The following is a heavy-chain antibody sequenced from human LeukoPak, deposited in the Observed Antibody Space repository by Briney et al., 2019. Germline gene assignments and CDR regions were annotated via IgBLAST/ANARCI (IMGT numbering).Heavy chain of an antibody. V-gene: IGHV4-59*12. D-gene: IGHD3-22*01. J-gene: IGHJ3*02. Sequence: SETLSLTCTVSGGSISSYYWSWIRQPPGRGLEWIGFIYQSGSASYNPSLQSRVTISIDKSKNQFSLNLSSVTAADTAVYYCARNSYYDNSGEGAFDIWGQGTMVTVSS. CDR1: GGSISSYY. CDR2: IYQSGSA. CDR3: ARNSYYDNSGEGAFDI.